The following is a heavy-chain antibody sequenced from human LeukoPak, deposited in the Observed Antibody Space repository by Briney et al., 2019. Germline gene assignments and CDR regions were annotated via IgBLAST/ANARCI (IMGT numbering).Heavy chain of an antibody. V-gene: IGHV3-7*01. Sequence: PEGSLRLSCAASGFTFSSYWMSWVRQAPGKGLGWVANIKPGGSAKYYVDSVKGRFTISRDDAKSSLFLQMNSLRVEDTAIYYCAKIYCTTSSCYYDYWGQGTLVTVSS. CDR3: AKIYCTTSSCYYDY. D-gene: IGHD2-8*01. J-gene: IGHJ4*02. CDR1: GFTFSSYW. CDR2: IKPGGSAK.